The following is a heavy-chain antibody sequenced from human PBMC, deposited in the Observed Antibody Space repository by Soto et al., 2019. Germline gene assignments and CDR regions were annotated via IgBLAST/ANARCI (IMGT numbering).Heavy chain of an antibody. CDR2: IDWDDDK. CDR3: ARLSSSNYYYYGMDV. J-gene: IGHJ6*02. CDR1: GFSLGTSGMC. Sequence: SGPTLVNPTQTLTLTCAFSGFSLGTSGMCVSWIRQPPGKALEWLALIDWDDDKYYSTSLKTRLTISKDTSKNQVVLTMTNMDPVDTATYYCARLSSSNYYYYGMDVWGQGTTVTVSS. D-gene: IGHD6-13*01. V-gene: IGHV2-70*01.